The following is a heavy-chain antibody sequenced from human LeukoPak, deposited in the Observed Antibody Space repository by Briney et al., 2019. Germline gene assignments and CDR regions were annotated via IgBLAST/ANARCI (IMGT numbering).Heavy chain of an antibody. Sequence: GASVTVSCKASGGTFSSYAISWVRQAPGQGLEWMGWINTNTGNPTYAQGFTGRFVFSLDTSVSTAYLQISSLKAEDTAVYYCARAERFGGYCSGGSCYLDYWGQGTLVTVSS. CDR1: GGTFSSYA. D-gene: IGHD2-15*01. V-gene: IGHV7-4-1*02. CDR2: INTNTGNP. CDR3: ARAERFGGYCSGGSCYLDY. J-gene: IGHJ4*02.